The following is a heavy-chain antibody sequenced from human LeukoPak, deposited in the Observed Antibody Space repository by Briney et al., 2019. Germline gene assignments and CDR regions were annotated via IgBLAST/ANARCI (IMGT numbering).Heavy chain of an antibody. D-gene: IGHD3-3*01. V-gene: IGHV4-39*01. CDR2: IYYSGST. CDR3: ARHEPGGDRFWSGYCCWFDP. Sequence: PSETLSLTCTVSGGSISSSSYYWGWIRQPPGKGLEWIGSIYYSGSTYYNPSLKSRVTISVGTSKNQFSLKLSSVTAADTAVYYCARHEPGGDRFWSGYCCWFDPWGQGTLVTVSS. J-gene: IGHJ5*02. CDR1: GGSISSSSYY.